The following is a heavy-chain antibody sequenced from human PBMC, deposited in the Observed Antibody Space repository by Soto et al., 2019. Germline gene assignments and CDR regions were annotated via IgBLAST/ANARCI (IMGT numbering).Heavy chain of an antibody. CDR2: IYYSGST. D-gene: IGHD1-1*01. CDR1: GGSISSYY. CDR3: ARLPRGRTGMYIFDY. J-gene: IGHJ4*02. V-gene: IGHV4-59*08. Sequence: SETLSLTCTVSGGSISSYYWSWIRQPPGKGLEWIGYIYYSGSTNYNPSLKSRVTISVDTSKNQFSLKLSSVTAADTAVYYCARLPRGRTGMYIFDYWGQGTLVTVSS.